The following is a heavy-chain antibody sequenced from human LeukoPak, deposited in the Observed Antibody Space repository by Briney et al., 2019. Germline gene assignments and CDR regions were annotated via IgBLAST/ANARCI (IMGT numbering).Heavy chain of an antibody. V-gene: IGHV3-30-3*01. Sequence: GGSLRLSCAASGFTFSSYAMYWVRQAPGKGLEWVAVISYDGSNKYYADSVKGRFTISRDNSKNTLYLQMNSLRAEDTAVYYCARARRGCSSTSCYGGNFDYWGQGTLVTVSS. CDR1: GFTFSSYA. J-gene: IGHJ4*02. CDR2: ISYDGSNK. D-gene: IGHD2-2*01. CDR3: ARARRGCSSTSCYGGNFDY.